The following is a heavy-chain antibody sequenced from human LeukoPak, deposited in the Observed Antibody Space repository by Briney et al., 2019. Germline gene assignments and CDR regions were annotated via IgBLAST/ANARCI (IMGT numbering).Heavy chain of an antibody. CDR2: ISWNSGSI. Sequence: PGGSLRLSCAASGFTFDDYAMHWVRQAPGKGLEWVSGISWNSGSIGYADSVKGRFTISRDNAKNSLYLQMNSLRAEDTALYYCAKDIKYYGDDSGYDAFDIWGQGTMVTVSS. CDR1: GFTFDDYA. J-gene: IGHJ3*02. CDR3: AKDIKYYGDDSGYDAFDI. D-gene: IGHD4-17*01. V-gene: IGHV3-9*01.